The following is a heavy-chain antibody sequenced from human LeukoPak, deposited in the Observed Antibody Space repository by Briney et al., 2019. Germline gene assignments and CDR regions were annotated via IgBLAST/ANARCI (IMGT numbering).Heavy chain of an antibody. J-gene: IGHJ4*02. V-gene: IGHV4-59*08. Sequence: SETLSLTCAVSGGSISSYYWSWFRQPPGKGLEWIGYIYYSGSTDYNPSLKSRVTISVDTPRKQFSLRLSSVTAADTAVYYCARHANYDRSARPLDYWGQGTRVSVSS. D-gene: IGHD3-22*01. CDR1: GGSISSYY. CDR3: ARHANYDRSARPLDY. CDR2: IYYSGST.